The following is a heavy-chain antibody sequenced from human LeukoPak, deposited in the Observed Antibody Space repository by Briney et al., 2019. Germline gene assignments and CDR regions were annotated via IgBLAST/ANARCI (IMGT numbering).Heavy chain of an antibody. D-gene: IGHD2-2*01. CDR2: IYYSGST. CDR3: ARVEYQLLSMDV. V-gene: IGHV4-59*11. J-gene: IGHJ6*04. Sequence: SETLSLTCTVSGGSISSHYWSWIRQPPGKGLEGIGYIYYSGSTNYNPSLKSRVTISVDTSKNQFSLKLSSVTAADAAVYYCARVEYQLLSMDVWGKGTTVTVSS. CDR1: GGSISSHY.